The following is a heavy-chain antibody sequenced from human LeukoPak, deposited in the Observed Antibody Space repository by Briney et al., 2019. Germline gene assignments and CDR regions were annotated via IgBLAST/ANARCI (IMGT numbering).Heavy chain of an antibody. D-gene: IGHD5-18*01. J-gene: IGHJ4*02. CDR2: IYYSGST. CDR1: GGSISSSNW. Sequence: SETLSLTCAVSGGSISSSNWWSWVRQPPGKGLEWIGYIYYSGSTNYNPSLKSRVTISVDTSKNQFSLKLSSVTAADTAVYYCARVARGYSYGIDYWGQGTLVTVSS. CDR3: ARVARGYSYGIDY. V-gene: IGHV4-4*02.